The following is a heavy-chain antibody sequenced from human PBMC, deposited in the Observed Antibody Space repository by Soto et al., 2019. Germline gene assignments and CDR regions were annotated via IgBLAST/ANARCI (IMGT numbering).Heavy chain of an antibody. D-gene: IGHD1-26*01. CDR1: GGSITTDY. CDR2: SSYSGNTYYNRT. CDR3: VRVPRWGGFDP. V-gene: IGHV4-59*12. Sequence: SETLSLTCTVSGGSITTDYWGWVRQPPGKGLEWLGYSSYSGNTYYNRTYYNPSVKGRLTISLHKSENQFSLELTSVTAAETAVYYCVRVPRWGGFDPWGQGTLVTVSS. J-gene: IGHJ5*02.